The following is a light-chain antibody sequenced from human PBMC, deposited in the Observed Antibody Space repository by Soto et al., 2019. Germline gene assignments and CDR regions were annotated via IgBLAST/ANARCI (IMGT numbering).Light chain of an antibody. J-gene: IGLJ2*01. V-gene: IGLV2-14*03. Sequence: QSALTQPASVSGSPGQSITISCTGTSSDVGNSNYDSWYQQHPGKAPKLMIYDVSNRPSGVSNRFSASKSGNTASLTISGLQAEDEADYYCSSYTSSGTYVIFGGGTKLTVL. CDR2: DVS. CDR3: SSYTSSGTYVI. CDR1: SSDVGNSNY.